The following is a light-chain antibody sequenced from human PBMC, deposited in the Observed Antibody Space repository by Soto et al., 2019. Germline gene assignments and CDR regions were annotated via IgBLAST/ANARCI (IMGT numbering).Light chain of an antibody. CDR3: QQGSDWPLT. V-gene: IGKV3-11*01. CDR2: DAS. CDR1: QSVSTY. J-gene: IGKJ4*01. Sequence: IVLTQSPATLSLSPGERATLSCRASQSVSTYLGWYQQKPGQTPRLLIYDASNRATGIPARFSGSGSGTDFTLTISSLEPEDFAVYYCQQGSDWPLTFGGGTKVE.